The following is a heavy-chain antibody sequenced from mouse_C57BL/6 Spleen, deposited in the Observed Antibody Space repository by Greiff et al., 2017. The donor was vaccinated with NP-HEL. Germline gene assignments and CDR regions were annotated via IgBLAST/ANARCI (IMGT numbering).Heavy chain of an antibody. Sequence: QVQLQQSGPELVKPGASVKISCKASGYAFSSSWMNWVKQRPGKGLEWIGRIYPGDGDTNYNGKFKGKATLTAAKSSSTAYMQLSSLTSEDSAVYFCARGGYYFDYWGQGTTLTVSS. CDR2: IYPGDGDT. CDR1: GYAFSSSW. J-gene: IGHJ2*01. V-gene: IGHV1-82*01. CDR3: ARGGYYFDY.